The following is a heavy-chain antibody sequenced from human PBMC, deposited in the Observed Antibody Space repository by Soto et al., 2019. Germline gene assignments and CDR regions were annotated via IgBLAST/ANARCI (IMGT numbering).Heavy chain of an antibody. D-gene: IGHD3-22*01. J-gene: IGHJ6*02. CDR2: IIPILGRP. CDR3: ASRNIVVVGKPYYYYGMDV. Sequence: QVQLVQSGAELKKPGSSVKVCCKASGGTFSNYTITWVRQAPGQGLEWMGRIIPILGRPNYAQKFQGRVTITADKSTSTVYMELSSLRSEDTAVYYCASRNIVVVGKPYYYYGMDVWGQGTTVTVS. CDR1: GGTFSNYT. V-gene: IGHV1-69*02.